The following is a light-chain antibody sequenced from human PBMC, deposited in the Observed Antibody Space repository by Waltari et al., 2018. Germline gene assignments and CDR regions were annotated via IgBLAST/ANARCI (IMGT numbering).Light chain of an antibody. V-gene: IGKV1-27*01. CDR2: DAS. CDR1: QGIRNF. J-gene: IGKJ3*01. CDR3: QRYNSAPFT. Sequence: DLQITQSPSPLSASVGNRVTITCRASQGIRNFLAWYQQKPGKTPKLLIYDASTLRSGVPSRFSGSGFGTDFTLTISGLQPEDVATYYCQRYNSAPFTFGPGTKVDVK.